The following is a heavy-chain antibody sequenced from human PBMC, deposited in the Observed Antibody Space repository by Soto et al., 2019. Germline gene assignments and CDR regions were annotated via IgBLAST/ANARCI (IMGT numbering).Heavy chain of an antibody. CDR3: AKDRLEWPPYYYYYLDV. Sequence: PGGSLRLSCAASGFTFSSYGMHWVRQAPGKGLEWVAVTSYDGSNKYYADSVKGRFAISRDNSKNTLYLQMNSLRAEDTAVYYCAKDRLEWPPYYYYYLDVWGKGTTVTGSS. CDR1: GFTFSSYG. V-gene: IGHV3-30*18. J-gene: IGHJ6*03. CDR2: TSYDGSNK. D-gene: IGHD1-1*01.